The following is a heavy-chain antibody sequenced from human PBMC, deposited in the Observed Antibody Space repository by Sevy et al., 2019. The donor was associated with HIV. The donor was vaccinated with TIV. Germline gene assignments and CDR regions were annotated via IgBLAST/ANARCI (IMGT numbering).Heavy chain of an antibody. J-gene: IGHJ4*02. Sequence: GGSLRLSCAASGFTFSSYAMSWVRQAPGKGLEWVSAISGSGGSTYYADSVKGRFTISRDNSKNTLYLQTNSLRAEDTAVYYCAKGLRHRVGPSLDYWGQGTLVTVSS. V-gene: IGHV3-23*01. D-gene: IGHD1-26*01. CDR3: AKGLRHRVGPSLDY. CDR1: GFTFSSYA. CDR2: ISGSGGST.